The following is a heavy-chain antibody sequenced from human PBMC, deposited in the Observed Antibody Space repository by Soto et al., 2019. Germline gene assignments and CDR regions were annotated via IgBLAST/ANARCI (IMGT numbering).Heavy chain of an antibody. D-gene: IGHD5-12*01. CDR3: ERGTYGGPSNY. CDR1: GGTFSSYT. J-gene: IGHJ4*02. V-gene: IGHV1-69*02. Sequence: QVQLVQSGAEVKKPGSSVKVSCKASGGTFSSYTISWVRQAPGQGLEWMGRIIPILGIANYAQKFQGRVTITADKSTSTAYMELSSLRSEDTAVYYCERGTYGGPSNYWGQGTLVTVSS. CDR2: IIPILGIA.